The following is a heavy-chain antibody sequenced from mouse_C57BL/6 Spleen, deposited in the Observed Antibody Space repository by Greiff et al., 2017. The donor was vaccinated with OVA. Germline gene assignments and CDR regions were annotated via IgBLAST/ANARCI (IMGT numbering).Heavy chain of an antibody. CDR2: INPSTGGT. D-gene: IGHD1-1*02. CDR1: GYSFTGYY. J-gene: IGHJ4*01. CDR3: ARRNYDYDAMDY. Sequence: VQLQQSGPELVKPGASVKISCKASGYSFTGYYMNWVKQSPEKSLEWIGEINPSTGGTTYNQKFKAKATLTVDKSSSTAYMQLKSLTSEDSAVYYCARRNYDYDAMDYWGQGTSVTVSS. V-gene: IGHV1-42*01.